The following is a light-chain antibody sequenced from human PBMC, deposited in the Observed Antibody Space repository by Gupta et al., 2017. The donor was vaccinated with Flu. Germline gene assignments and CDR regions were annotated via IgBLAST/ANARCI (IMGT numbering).Light chain of an antibody. J-gene: IGKJ2*01. CDR3: QQYNNWPPYT. CDR2: GAS. CDR1: QSVSSN. V-gene: IGKV3D-15*01. Sequence: EIVMTQSPATLSVSPGERVTLSCRASQSVSSNLAWYLQKPGQAPRLLIYGASTRATGIPVRFSGSGSGTEFTLTISSRQSEDFAVYYCQQYNNWPPYTFGQGTKLEIK.